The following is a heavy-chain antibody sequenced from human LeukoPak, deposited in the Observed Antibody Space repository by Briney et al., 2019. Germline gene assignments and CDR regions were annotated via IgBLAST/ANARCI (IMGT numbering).Heavy chain of an antibody. D-gene: IGHD6-6*01. CDR1: GGSISSGGYY. V-gene: IGHV4-31*03. J-gene: IGHJ4*02. CDR2: IYYNGST. Sequence: SQTLSLTCTVSGGSISSGGYYWTWIRQHPEKGLEWIGYIYYNGSTYYNPSLKSRITISADTSKNRFSLKVSSVTAADTAVYYCARGSSSSRPNFDYWGQGTLVTVSS. CDR3: ARGSSSSRPNFDY.